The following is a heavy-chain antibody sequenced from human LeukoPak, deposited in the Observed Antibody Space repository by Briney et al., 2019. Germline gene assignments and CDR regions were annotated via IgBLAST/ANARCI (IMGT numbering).Heavy chain of an antibody. CDR1: GYTFTSYG. CDR3: ARVGAGGYDYDFWSGYLGPHWFDP. V-gene: IGHV1-18*01. Sequence: ASVKVSCKASGYTFTSYGISWVRQAPGQGLEWMGWISAYNGNTNYAQKLQGRVTMTTDTSTSTAYMELRSLRSDDTAVYYCARVGAGGYDYDFWSGYLGPHWFDPWGQGTLVTVSS. D-gene: IGHD3-3*01. J-gene: IGHJ5*02. CDR2: ISAYNGNT.